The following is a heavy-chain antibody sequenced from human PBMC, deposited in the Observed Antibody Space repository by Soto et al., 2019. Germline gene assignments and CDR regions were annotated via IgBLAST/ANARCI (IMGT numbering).Heavy chain of an antibody. D-gene: IGHD4-17*01. J-gene: IGHJ4*02. Sequence: GASVKVSCKASGGGFSTYAITWVRQAPGQGLEWMGGITPIFDTTNYAQKFQGRVTITADESTTTVHMELTSLTSEDTAVYYCATGGTTVTRSFDYWGQGTLVTVYS. CDR2: ITPIFDTT. CDR1: GGGFSTYA. CDR3: ATGGTTVTRSFDY. V-gene: IGHV1-69*13.